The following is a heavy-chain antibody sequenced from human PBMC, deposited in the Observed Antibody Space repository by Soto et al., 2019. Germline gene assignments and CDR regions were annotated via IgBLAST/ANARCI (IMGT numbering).Heavy chain of an antibody. CDR2: IKEDGSEN. Sequence: GGSLRLSCADAGFTFTSHWMGWVRQAPGKGLEWVANIKEDGSENHCVDSVKGRFTISRDNAKNSLYLQMNSLRAEDTAVYYCVRYIRPGYYFDCWGQGTLVTVSS. V-gene: IGHV3-7*03. CDR1: GFTFTSHW. CDR3: VRYIRPGYYFDC. D-gene: IGHD6-13*01. J-gene: IGHJ4*02.